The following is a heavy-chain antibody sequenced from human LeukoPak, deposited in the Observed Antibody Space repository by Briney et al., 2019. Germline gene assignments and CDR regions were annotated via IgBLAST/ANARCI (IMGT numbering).Heavy chain of an antibody. J-gene: IGHJ4*02. Sequence: GGSLRLSCVASGFTFNTYSMNWFRQAPGKGLEWISYITSSSGTIYYADSVKGRFTISRDNAKNSLYLQMNSLRAEDTAVYYCARGRDLFDSWGQGTLVIVSS. CDR2: ITSSSGTI. V-gene: IGHV3-48*04. CDR1: GFTFNTYS. CDR3: ARGRDLFDS.